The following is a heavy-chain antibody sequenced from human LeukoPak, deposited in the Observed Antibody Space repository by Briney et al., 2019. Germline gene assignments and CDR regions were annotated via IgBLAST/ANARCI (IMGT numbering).Heavy chain of an antibody. J-gene: IGHJ6*03. CDR3: TRDSGYSYYYYMDV. V-gene: IGHV3-49*04. CDR2: IRNKAYGETT. Sequence: GGSLRLSCRASGFTFGDYTMSWVRQAPGKGLEWIGCIRNKAYGETTEYAASVKGRFTISRDDSKSIAYLQMNSLKIEDTAVYYCTRDSGYSYYYYMDVWGKGTTVTISS. CDR1: GFTFGDYT. D-gene: IGHD5-18*01.